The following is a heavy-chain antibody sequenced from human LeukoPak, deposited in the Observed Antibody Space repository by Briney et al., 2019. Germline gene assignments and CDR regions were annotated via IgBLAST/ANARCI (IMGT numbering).Heavy chain of an antibody. J-gene: IGHJ4*02. V-gene: IGHV3-23*01. CDR2: ISGSGDIT. CDR3: SKGSCSSSSCPSDY. CDR1: GFSFSSYV. D-gene: IGHD2-2*01. Sequence: GGSLRLPCAASGFSFSSYVMTWVRQAPGKGLEWVSVISGSGDITYYADSVKGRFTISRDNSKSTLYLQMNSLRAEDTALYYCSKGSCSSSSCPSDYWGQGTLVTVSS.